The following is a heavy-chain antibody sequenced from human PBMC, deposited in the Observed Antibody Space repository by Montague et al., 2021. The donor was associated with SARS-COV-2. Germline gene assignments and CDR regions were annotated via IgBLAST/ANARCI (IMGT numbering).Heavy chain of an antibody. Sequence: CAISGDSVSRKSAAWNWIRQSPSRGLEWLGRTYYRPKWHSDYAXXXKGRITINPDPSKNQFSLQLNSVTPEDTAVYYCARDSGYDYGYFDYWGQGTLVTVSS. CDR2: TYYRPKWHS. CDR3: ARDSGYDYGYFDY. D-gene: IGHD5-12*01. J-gene: IGHJ4*02. CDR1: GDSVSRKSAA. V-gene: IGHV6-1*01.